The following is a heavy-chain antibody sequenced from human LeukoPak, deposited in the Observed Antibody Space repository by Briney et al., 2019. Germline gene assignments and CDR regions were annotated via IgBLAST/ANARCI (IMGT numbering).Heavy chain of an antibody. V-gene: IGHV1-69*04. J-gene: IGHJ5*02. D-gene: IGHD6-19*01. CDR2: IIPNLGIA. Sequence: ASVKVSCKASGGTFSSYTISWVRQAPGQGLEWMGMIIPNLGIANYAKKSQGRVTITADKTTSTAYTELSSLRSEDTAVYYSARDGSGGAWFDPWGQGTLVTVSS. CDR1: GGTFSSYT. CDR3: ARDGSGGAWFDP.